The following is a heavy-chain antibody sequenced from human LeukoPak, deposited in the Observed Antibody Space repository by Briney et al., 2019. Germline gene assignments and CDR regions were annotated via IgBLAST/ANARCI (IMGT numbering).Heavy chain of an antibody. Sequence: SETLSLTCTVSGGSLSSSSYYWGWIRQPPEKGLEWIGSIYYSGSTYYNPSLKSRVTISVDTSKNQFSLKLSSVTAADTAVYYCARMGLYYDSSGYPGYYFDYWGQGTLVTVSS. CDR3: ARMGLYYDSSGYPGYYFDY. D-gene: IGHD3-22*01. CDR1: GGSLSSSSYY. J-gene: IGHJ4*02. V-gene: IGHV4-39*07. CDR2: IYYSGST.